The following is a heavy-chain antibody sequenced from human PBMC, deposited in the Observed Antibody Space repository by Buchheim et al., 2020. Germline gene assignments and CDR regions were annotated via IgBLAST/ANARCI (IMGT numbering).Heavy chain of an antibody. D-gene: IGHD5-12*01. V-gene: IGHV3-30-3*01. CDR2: ISYDGSNK. CDR3: AKDRLATTFFDY. CDR1: GFTFSSYA. J-gene: IGHJ4*02. Sequence: QVQLVESGGGVVQPGRSLRLSCAASGFTFSSYAMHWVRQAPGKGLEWVAVISYDGSNKYYADSVKGRFTISRDNSKNTLYLQMNSLRAEDTAVYYCAKDRLATTFFDYWGQGTL.